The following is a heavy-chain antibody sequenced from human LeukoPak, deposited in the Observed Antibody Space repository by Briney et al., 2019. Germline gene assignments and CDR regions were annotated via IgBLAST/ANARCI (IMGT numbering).Heavy chain of an antibody. J-gene: IGHJ4*02. CDR1: GFTFSSYW. D-gene: IGHD2/OR15-2a*01. CDR3: ASFSGVDY. V-gene: IGHV3-74*01. CDR2: ISSDGSST. Sequence: GGSLRLSCAASGFTFSSYWMHWVRQAPGKGLVWVSRISSDGSSTTYADSVKGRFTISRDNAKNTLYLQMNSLRAEDTAVYYCASFSGVDYWGQGTLVTVSS.